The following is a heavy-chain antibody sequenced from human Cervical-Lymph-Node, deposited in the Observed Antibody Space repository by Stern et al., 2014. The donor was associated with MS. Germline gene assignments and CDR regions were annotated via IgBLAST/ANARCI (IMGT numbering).Heavy chain of an antibody. CDR3: TTLDRSYPYYYYGMDV. J-gene: IGHJ6*02. CDR1: GFTFRNAW. V-gene: IGHV3-15*01. D-gene: IGHD1-26*01. CDR2: IKSKTDGGTT. Sequence: EVQLLQSGGGLVKPGGSLRLSCEASGFTFRNAWMTWIRQAPGKGLEGVGRIKSKTDGGTTDYAAPVKGRFTISRDDSKNTLYLQMNSLKTEDTAVYYCTTLDRSYPYYYYGMDVWGQGTTVTVSS.